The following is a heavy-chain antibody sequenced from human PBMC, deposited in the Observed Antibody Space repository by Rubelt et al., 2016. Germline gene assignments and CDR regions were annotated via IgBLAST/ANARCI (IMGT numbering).Heavy chain of an antibody. V-gene: IGHV3-30*02. D-gene: IGHD1-26*01. J-gene: IGHJ4*02. CDR2: IRYDGTNK. CDR3: AKDLGASNYFDY. Sequence: FSDYGMHWVRQAPGKGLEWVAFIRYDGTNKYYADSVKGRFTISRDNPKNTLYLQMNSLRAEDMAVYYCAKDLGASNYFDYWGQGTRVTVSS. CDR1: FSDYG.